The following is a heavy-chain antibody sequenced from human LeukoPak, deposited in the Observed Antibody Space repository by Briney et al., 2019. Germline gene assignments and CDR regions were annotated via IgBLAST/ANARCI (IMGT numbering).Heavy chain of an antibody. J-gene: IGHJ4*02. CDR1: GFTFSSYA. V-gene: IGHV3-23*01. Sequence: PGGSLRLSCAASGFTFSSYAMSWVRQAPGKGLEWVSAISGSGGSTYYADSVKGRFTISRDNSKNTLYLQMNSLRAEDTAVYYCANSIAAAGTFDYWGQGTLVTDSS. D-gene: IGHD6-13*01. CDR3: ANSIAAAGTFDY. CDR2: ISGSGGST.